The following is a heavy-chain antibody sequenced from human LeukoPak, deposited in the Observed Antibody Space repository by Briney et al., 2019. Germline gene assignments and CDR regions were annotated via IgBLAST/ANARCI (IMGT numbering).Heavy chain of an antibody. J-gene: IGHJ3*01. CDR1: GYTFTSYY. CDR2: INPSGGST. V-gene: IGHV1-46*01. CDR3: VRLTQWLDDAFDL. D-gene: IGHD6-19*01. Sequence: RASVKVSCKASGYTFTSYYMHWVRQAPGQGLEWMGIINPSGGSTIYAQKFQGRVTMTRDMSTSTVYMELSSLRSEDTAVYYCVRLTQWLDDAFDLWGQGTLVTVS.